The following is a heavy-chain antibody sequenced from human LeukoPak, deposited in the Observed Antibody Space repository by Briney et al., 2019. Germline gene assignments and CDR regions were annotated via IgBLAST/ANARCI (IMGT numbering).Heavy chain of an antibody. D-gene: IGHD5/OR15-5a*01. CDR3: ARESTSERPGC. Sequence: PGGSLRLSCAASGFTFSSYSMNWVRQAPGKGLEWVSYISSSSSTIYYADSVKGRFTISRDNAKNSLYLQMNSLRAEDTAVYYCARESTSERPGCWGQGTLVAVSS. V-gene: IGHV3-48*04. J-gene: IGHJ4*02. CDR1: GFTFSSYS. CDR2: ISSSSSTI.